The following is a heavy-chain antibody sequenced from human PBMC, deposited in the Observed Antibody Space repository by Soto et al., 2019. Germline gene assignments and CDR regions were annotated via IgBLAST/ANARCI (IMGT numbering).Heavy chain of an antibody. D-gene: IGHD3-22*01. CDR2: IYPGDSDT. CDR3: ARPPPEYDYDSSGYSGDAFDS. J-gene: IGHJ3*02. CDR1: GYSFTSYW. Sequence: GESLKISCKGSGYSFTSYWIGWVRQMPGKGLEWMGIIYPGDSDTRYSPSFQGQVTISADKSISTAYLQWSSLKASDTAMYYCARPPPEYDYDSSGYSGDAFDSWGQGTMVTISS. V-gene: IGHV5-51*01.